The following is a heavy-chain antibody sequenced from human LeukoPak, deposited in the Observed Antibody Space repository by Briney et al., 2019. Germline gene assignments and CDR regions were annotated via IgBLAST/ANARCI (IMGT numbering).Heavy chain of an antibody. CDR1: GFTFSDYY. CDR3: ARVLRYCSGGNCYSGGLGYMDV. D-gene: IGHD2-15*01. J-gene: IGHJ6*03. CDR2: ISRSGSTK. V-gene: IGHV3-11*01. Sequence: GSLRLSCAASGFTFSDYYMSWIRQAPGKGLEWDSSISRSGSTKYYADSVKGRFTISRDNAKNSLFLQMNSLRAEDTAVYYCARVLRYCSGGNCYSGGLGYMDVWGKGTTVTISS.